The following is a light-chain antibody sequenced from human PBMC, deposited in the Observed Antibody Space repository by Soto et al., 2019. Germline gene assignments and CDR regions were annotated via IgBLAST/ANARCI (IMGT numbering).Light chain of an antibody. J-gene: IGLJ1*01. CDR2: EVS. CDR1: SSDVGGYNY. CDR3: SSYAGSNNLV. Sequence: QSVLTQPPSASGSPGQSVTISCTGTSSDVGGYNYVSWYPQHPGKAPKLMIYEVSKRPSGVPDRFSGSKSGNTASLTVSGLQAEDEADYYCSSYAGSNNLVFGTGTKVTVL. V-gene: IGLV2-8*01.